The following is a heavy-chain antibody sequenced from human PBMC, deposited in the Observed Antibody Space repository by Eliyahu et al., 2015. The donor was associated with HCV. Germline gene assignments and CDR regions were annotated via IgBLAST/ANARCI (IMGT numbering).Heavy chain of an antibody. CDR2: ITWNSGTI. J-gene: IGHJ4*02. V-gene: IGHV3-9*01. CDR3: TKDVSTYFSYCFDF. Sequence: EVHLEESGGGLVQPGRSLRLSCAASGFTFDKYALHWVRQVPGRGLEWVAGITWNSGTIGYADSVKGRFTVSRDNARNSLSLQMNTVRPEDTALYYCTKDVSTYFSYCFDFWGQGTQVTVSS. D-gene: IGHD2/OR15-2a*01. CDR1: GFTFDKYA.